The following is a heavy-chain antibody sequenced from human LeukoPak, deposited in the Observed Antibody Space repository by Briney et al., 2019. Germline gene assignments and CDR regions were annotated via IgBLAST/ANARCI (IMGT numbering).Heavy chain of an antibody. J-gene: IGHJ4*02. CDR2: MNPNSGNT. V-gene: IGHV1-8*01. D-gene: IGHD6-19*01. CDR3: ARGSGIIAVAGTEDY. Sequence: ASVKVSCKASGYTFTSYDINWVRQATGQGPEWMGWMNPNSGNTGYAQKFQGRVTMTRNTSISTAYMELSSLRFEDTAVYYCARGSGIIAVAGTEDYWGQGTLVTVSS. CDR1: GYTFTSYD.